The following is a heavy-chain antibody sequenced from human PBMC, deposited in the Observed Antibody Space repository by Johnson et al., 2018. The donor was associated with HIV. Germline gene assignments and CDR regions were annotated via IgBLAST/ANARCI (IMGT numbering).Heavy chain of an antibody. CDR2: ISYDGSNK. J-gene: IGHJ3*02. V-gene: IGHV3-30-3*01. CDR3: AREFHHTRITMIVVVSGENAFDI. CDR1: GFTFSSYA. Sequence: VQLVESGGGVVQPGRSLRLSCAASGFTFSSYAMHWVRQAPGKGLEWVAVISYDGSNKYYADSVKGRFTISRDNSKNTLYLQMNSLRAEDTAVYYCAREFHHTRITMIVVVSGENAFDIWGQGTMVTVSS. D-gene: IGHD3-22*01.